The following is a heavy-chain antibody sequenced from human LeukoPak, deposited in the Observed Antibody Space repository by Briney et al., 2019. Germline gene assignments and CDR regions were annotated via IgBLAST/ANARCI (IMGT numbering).Heavy chain of an antibody. D-gene: IGHD4-17*01. CDR3: ARGSIGDYGDYGGFDY. V-gene: IGHV1-69*13. J-gene: IGHJ4*02. CDR1: GGTFSSYA. Sequence: ASVKVSCKASGGTFSSYAISWVRQAPGQGLEWMGGIIPIFGTANYAHKFQGRVTITADESTSTAYMELSSLRSEDTAVYYCARGSIGDYGDYGGFDYWGQGTLVTVSS. CDR2: IIPIFGTA.